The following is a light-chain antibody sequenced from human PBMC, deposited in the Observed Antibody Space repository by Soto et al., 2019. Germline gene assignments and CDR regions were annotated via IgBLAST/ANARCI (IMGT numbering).Light chain of an antibody. CDR2: DAS. CDR3: QQYNNYPWT. V-gene: IGKV1-5*01. CDR1: QSISNW. Sequence: DIHMTQSPSTLSASVGDRVTITCRASQSISNWLAWYQQRPGTAPNLLIFDASTLESGVPSRFSGSGSGTEFTLTISGLQPDDFATYYCQQYNNYPWTLGQGTKVDIK. J-gene: IGKJ1*01.